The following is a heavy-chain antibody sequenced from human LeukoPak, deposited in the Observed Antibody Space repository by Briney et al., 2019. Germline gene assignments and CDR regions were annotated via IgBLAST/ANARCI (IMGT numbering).Heavy chain of an antibody. J-gene: IGHJ4*02. CDR1: GGSISSYY. CDR3: ARIVSLDY. Sequence: PSDTLSLTCTVSGGSISSYYWSWLRQPPGKGLEGIGYIYYSGSTNYNPSLKSRVTISVDTSKNQFSLKLSSVTAGDTAVYCCARIVSLDYWGQGTLVTVSS. V-gene: IGHV4-59*07. D-gene: IGHD2-15*01. CDR2: IYYSGST.